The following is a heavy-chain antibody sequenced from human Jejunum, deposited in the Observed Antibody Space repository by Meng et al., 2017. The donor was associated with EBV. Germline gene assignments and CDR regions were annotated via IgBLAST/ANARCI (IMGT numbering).Heavy chain of an antibody. CDR3: TRAGYYRFDY. J-gene: IGHJ4*02. CDR1: GFTLSDHW. V-gene: IGHV3-74*01. D-gene: IGHD1-26*01. Sequence: EVQLVASGGGLVQPGGSLRLSCAASGFTLSDHWIHWVRQAPGEGLMWVSRINPDGRTINYGDSVKGRFTISRDNAKNTVYLQMNSLRAEDTAVYYCTRAGYYRFDYWGQGALVTVSS. CDR2: INPDGRTI.